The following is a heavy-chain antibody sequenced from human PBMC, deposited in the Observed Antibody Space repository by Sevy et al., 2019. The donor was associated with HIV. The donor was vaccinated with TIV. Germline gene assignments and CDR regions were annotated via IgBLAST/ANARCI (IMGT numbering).Heavy chain of an antibody. CDR3: AKDSTERYSTSSGDFDY. V-gene: IGHV3-30*02. CDR2: TRYDGSTK. CDR1: GFTFNVYG. D-gene: IGHD1-26*01. Sequence: GGSLRLSCAASGFTFNVYGMPWVRQAPGKGLQWVAFTRYDGSTKYYADSVKGRFTISRDNSKNTLYLQINSLRVEDTTMYYCAKDSTERYSTSSGDFDYWGQGSLVTVSS. J-gene: IGHJ4*02.